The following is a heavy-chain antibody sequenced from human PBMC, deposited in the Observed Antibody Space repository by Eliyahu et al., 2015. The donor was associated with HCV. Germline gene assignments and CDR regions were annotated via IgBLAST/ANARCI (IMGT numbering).Heavy chain of an antibody. V-gene: IGHV4-34*01. CDR1: GGSXSGYY. J-gene: IGHJ4*02. CDR2: INHSGNT. Sequence: QVQVQQWGAGLLKPSETLSLSCAVYGGSXSGYYWXWIRQPPGKGLEXIGEINHSGNTNHNPSLESRVTISVDTSKNQFSLRLSSVTAADTAVYYCARRDERGYSGYDSDYWGQGTLVTVSS. D-gene: IGHD5-12*01. CDR3: ARRDERGYSGYDSDY.